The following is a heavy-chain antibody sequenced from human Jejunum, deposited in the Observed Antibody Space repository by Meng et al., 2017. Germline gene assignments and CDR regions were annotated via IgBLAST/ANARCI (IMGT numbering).Heavy chain of an antibody. V-gene: IGHV3-23*01. J-gene: IGHJ3*02. Sequence: GGSLRLSCAASGFTFSSYGMRWVRPVPGKGLEWVSTISGIGVDTYYEDSVKGRFTISRDNSKNTRLLHMGSLRAEETAIYYYERKNGTWGAFNIWGQGTMVTVSS. CDR3: ERKNGTWGAFNI. D-gene: IGHD2-15*01. CDR1: GFTFSSYG. CDR2: ISGIGVDT.